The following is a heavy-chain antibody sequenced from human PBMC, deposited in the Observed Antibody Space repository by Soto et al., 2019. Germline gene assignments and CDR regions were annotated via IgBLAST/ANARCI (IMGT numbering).Heavy chain of an antibody. D-gene: IGHD3-10*01. CDR2: IRSKAYGGTT. CDR1: GFTFGDYA. CDR3: TRERYYYGSGSLYYYYGMDV. J-gene: IGHJ6*02. Sequence: PGGSLRLSCTASGFTFGDYAMSWFRQAPGKGLEWVGFIRSKAYGGTTEYAASVKGRFTISRDDSKSIAYLQMNSLKTEDTAVYYCTRERYYYGSGSLYYYYGMDVWGQGTTVTVSS. V-gene: IGHV3-49*03.